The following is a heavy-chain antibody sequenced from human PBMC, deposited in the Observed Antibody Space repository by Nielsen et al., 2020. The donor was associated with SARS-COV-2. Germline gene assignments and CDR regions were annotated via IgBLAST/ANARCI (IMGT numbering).Heavy chain of an antibody. CDR2: IRSKPNNYAT. V-gene: IGHV3-73*01. CDR1: GISFSGSG. J-gene: IGHJ4*02. CDR3: ATWGTYGDLDAFHF. Sequence: GESLKISCAVSGISFSGSGIHWARQASGKGLEWIGRIRSKPNNYATAYGGSVEGRFTIPRDDSKSMAYLQMNRLQAEDTAVYYCATWGTYGDLDAFHFWGQGALVTVSS. D-gene: IGHD4-17*01.